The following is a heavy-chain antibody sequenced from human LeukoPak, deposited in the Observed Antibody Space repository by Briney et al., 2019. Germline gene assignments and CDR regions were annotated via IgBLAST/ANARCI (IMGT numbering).Heavy chain of an antibody. Sequence: EASVKVPCKASGGTFSSYAISWVRQAPGQGLEWMGRIIPILGIANYAQKFQGRVTITADKSTSTAYMELSSLRSEDTAVYYCARSGYSSGWYDYWGQGTLVTVSS. CDR2: IIPILGIA. CDR3: ARSGYSSGWYDY. D-gene: IGHD6-19*01. J-gene: IGHJ4*02. V-gene: IGHV1-69*04. CDR1: GGTFSSYA.